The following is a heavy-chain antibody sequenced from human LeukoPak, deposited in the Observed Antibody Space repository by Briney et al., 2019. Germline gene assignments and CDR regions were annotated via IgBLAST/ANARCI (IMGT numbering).Heavy chain of an antibody. CDR3: ARVGGYSSSWYRPIDY. Sequence: ASVKVSCKASGYTFTSYYMHWVRQAPGQGLEWMGWINPNSGGTNYAQKFQGRVTMTRDTSISTAYMELSRLRSDDTAVCYCARVGGYSSSWYRPIDYWGQGTLVTVSS. CDR1: GYTFTSYY. V-gene: IGHV1-2*02. CDR2: INPNSGGT. D-gene: IGHD6-13*01. J-gene: IGHJ4*02.